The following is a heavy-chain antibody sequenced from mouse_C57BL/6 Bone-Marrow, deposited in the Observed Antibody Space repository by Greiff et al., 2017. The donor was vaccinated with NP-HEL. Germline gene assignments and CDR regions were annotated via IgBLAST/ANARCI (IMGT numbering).Heavy chain of an antibody. D-gene: IGHD1-1*01. CDR2: INPGSGGT. CDR1: GYAFTNYL. J-gene: IGHJ1*03. Sequence: VQLQQSGAELVRPGTSVKVSCKASGYAFTNYLIEWVKQRPGQGLESIGVINPGSGGTNYNEKFKGKATLTADKSSSTAYMQLSSLTSEDSAVYFCAREGTVVAHWYFDVWGTGTTVTVSS. V-gene: IGHV1-54*01. CDR3: AREGTVVAHWYFDV.